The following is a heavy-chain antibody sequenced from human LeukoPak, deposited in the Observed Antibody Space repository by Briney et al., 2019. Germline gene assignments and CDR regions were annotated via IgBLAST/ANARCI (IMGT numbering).Heavy chain of an antibody. CDR3: ARDHYDILTGYGRYYMDV. CDR1: GFTFNKYA. CDR2: ISSSSSTI. D-gene: IGHD3-9*01. V-gene: IGHV3-48*01. J-gene: IGHJ6*03. Sequence: GGSLRLSCAASGFTFNKYAMSWVRQAPGKGLEWVSYISSSSSTIYYADSVKGRFTISRDNAKNSLYLQMNSLRAEDTAVYYCARDHYDILTGYGRYYMDVWGKGTTVTVSS.